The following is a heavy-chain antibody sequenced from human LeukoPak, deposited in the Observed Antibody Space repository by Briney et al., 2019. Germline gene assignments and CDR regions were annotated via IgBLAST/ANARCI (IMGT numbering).Heavy chain of an antibody. Sequence: GGSLRLSCAASGFTFSSYGMHWVRQAPGKGLEWVAFIRYDGSNKYYADSVKGRFTISRDNSKNTLYLQMNSLRAEDTAVYYCARAYGGDSELDYWGQGTLVTVSS. CDR3: ARAYGGDSELDY. J-gene: IGHJ4*02. CDR2: IRYDGSNK. CDR1: GFTFSSYG. V-gene: IGHV3-30*02. D-gene: IGHD4-23*01.